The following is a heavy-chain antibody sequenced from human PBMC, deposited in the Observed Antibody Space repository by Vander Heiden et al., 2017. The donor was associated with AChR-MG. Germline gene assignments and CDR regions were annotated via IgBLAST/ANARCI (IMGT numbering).Heavy chain of an antibody. D-gene: IGHD2-2*01. V-gene: IGHV3-23*01. CDR3: AKNLGYQLVSLDS. CDR1: EFTFSSYA. Sequence: EVQLLESGGGLIQPGGSLRLSCAASEFTFSSYAMSWVRQAPGKGLEWVSAISGSGADTYYAKTVKGRFTISRDNSKNTLYLHMNSLRAEDTAVYYCAKNLGYQLVSLDSWCQGTLVTVSS. J-gene: IGHJ4*02. CDR2: ISGSGADT.